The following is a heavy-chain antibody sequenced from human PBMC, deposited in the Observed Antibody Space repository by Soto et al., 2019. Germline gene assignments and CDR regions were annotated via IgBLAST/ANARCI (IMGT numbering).Heavy chain of an antibody. CDR3: ATSSDWSPLLDY. V-gene: IGHV1-2*02. D-gene: IGHD6-19*01. Sequence: QVQLVQSGAEVAKPGASVKVSCKASQYTFTNFYLHWVRQAPGQRPEWMGWINNGVCTIYEQKFQGRLTMTRDTSISTAYMELSRLSSDDSSFYYCATSSDWSPLLDYWGQGTLVTVSS. CDR2: INNGVCT. CDR1: QYTFTNFY. J-gene: IGHJ4*02.